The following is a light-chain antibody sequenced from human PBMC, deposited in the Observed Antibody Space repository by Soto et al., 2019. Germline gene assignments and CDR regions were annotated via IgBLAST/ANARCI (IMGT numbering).Light chain of an antibody. V-gene: IGKV1-5*01. CDR2: DAS. CDR1: QSISRW. CDR3: QQYNSYST. J-gene: IGKJ1*01. Sequence: DIQMTHSPSTLSASVGDRVTITCRASQSISRWSAWYQQKPGKAPKFLIYDASSLESGVPSRFSGSGSGTEFTLTISSLQPDDFATYYCQQYNSYSTFGQGTKVDIK.